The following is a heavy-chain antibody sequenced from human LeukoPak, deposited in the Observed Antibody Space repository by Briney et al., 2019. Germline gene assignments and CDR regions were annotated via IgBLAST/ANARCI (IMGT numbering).Heavy chain of an antibody. CDR2: ISGSGGST. Sequence: GASLRLSCAASGFTFSSYAMSWVRQAPGKGLEWVSAISGSGGSTCYADSVKGRFTISRDNSKNTLYLQMNSLRAEDTAVYYCATTRGDYYDSSGYPVPWGQGTLVTVSS. V-gene: IGHV3-23*01. CDR1: GFTFSSYA. J-gene: IGHJ5*02. CDR3: ATTRGDYYDSSGYPVP. D-gene: IGHD3-22*01.